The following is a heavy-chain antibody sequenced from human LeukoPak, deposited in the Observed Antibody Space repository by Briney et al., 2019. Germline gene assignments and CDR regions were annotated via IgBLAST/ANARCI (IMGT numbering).Heavy chain of an antibody. CDR1: GYTFTTYA. V-gene: IGHV1-18*01. D-gene: IGHD2-2*01. J-gene: IGHJ4*02. CDR3: AREWKYCGATSCGYYFDY. Sequence: ASVKVSCTASGYTFTTYALSWVRQAPGQGLEWMGWISTYNGNTNHSQKLQGRVTMTTDTSTSTAYMELRSLRSDDTAVYYCAREWKYCGATSCGYYFDYWGQGTLVTVSS. CDR2: ISTYNGNT.